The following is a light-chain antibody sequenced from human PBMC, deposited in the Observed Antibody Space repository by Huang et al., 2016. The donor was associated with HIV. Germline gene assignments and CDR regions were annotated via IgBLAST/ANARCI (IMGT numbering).Light chain of an antibody. CDR1: QSINNY. V-gene: IGKV1-39*01. Sequence: DIQMTQSPSSLSASVGDRVTITCRASQSINNYLTWYQHKPGKAPKLLVYAASNLQSGVPARISGSGSVTDFTPPISRLQREDFATYYCQQSYNSPFTFGPGTRLDNK. CDR2: AAS. J-gene: IGKJ3*01. CDR3: QQSYNSPFT.